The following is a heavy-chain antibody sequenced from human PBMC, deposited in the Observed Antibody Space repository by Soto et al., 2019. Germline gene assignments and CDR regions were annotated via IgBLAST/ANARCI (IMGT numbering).Heavy chain of an antibody. Sequence: VQLLESGGGLVQPGGSLRLSCAGSGFTFDNYAMTWVRQAPGKGLEWVSEISGSGGRTNYADSVKGRFTVSRGNSKDTLYLQMNSLRAEDTAVYYCAKGGKYGRSWLDYWGQGTLVTVSS. CDR3: AKGGKYGRSWLDY. V-gene: IGHV3-23*01. J-gene: IGHJ4*02. CDR2: ISGSGGRT. D-gene: IGHD6-13*01. CDR1: GFTFDNYA.